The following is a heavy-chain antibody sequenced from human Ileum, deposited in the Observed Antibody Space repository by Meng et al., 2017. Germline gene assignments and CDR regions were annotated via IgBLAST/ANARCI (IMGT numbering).Heavy chain of an antibody. CDR3: AKGSYTSSFEAWH. Sequence: GESLKISWEASGFTFSRDWMSWVRQAPGKGLGWVSGIRCGAETTYYADSAKGRFTISRDNSKNTLNLQMNSRRAEDTALYYCAKGSYTSSFEAWHWGQGTLVTVSS. CDR1: GFTFSRDW. J-gene: IGHJ1*01. V-gene: IGHV3-23*01. CDR2: IRCGAETT. D-gene: IGHD3-3*01.